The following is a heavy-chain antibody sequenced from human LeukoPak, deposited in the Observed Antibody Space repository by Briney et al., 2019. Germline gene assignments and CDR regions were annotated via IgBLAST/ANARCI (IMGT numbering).Heavy chain of an antibody. Sequence: ASVKVSCKVSGYTLTELSMRWVRQAPGKGLEWMGGFDPEDGETIYAQKFQGRVTMTEDTSTDTAYMELSSLRSEDTAVYYCATLGFPLWFGELTDYWGQGTLVTVSS. CDR3: ATLGFPLWFGELTDY. CDR2: FDPEDGET. CDR1: GYTLTELS. D-gene: IGHD3-10*01. J-gene: IGHJ4*02. V-gene: IGHV1-24*01.